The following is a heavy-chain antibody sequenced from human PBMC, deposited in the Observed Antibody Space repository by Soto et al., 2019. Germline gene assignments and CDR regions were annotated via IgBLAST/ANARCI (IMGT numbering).Heavy chain of an antibody. CDR3: ASQPVVAAS. D-gene: IGHD2-2*01. CDR1: GFTFSTYW. J-gene: IGHJ5*02. V-gene: IGHV3-7*01. CDR2: INQDGSYT. Sequence: EVQLVESGGGLVQPGGSLRLSCAASGFTFSTYWMSWVRQAPGKGLEWVANINQDGSYTSYVQSVRGRFTISRNNAQNSLSLQMSSLRAEDTAVYYCASQPVVAASWGQGTLVTVSS.